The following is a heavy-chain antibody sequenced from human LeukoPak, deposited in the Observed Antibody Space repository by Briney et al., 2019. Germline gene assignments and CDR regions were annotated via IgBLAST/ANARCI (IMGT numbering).Heavy chain of an antibody. V-gene: IGHV3-30*01. Sequence: GGSLRLSCAASGFTFSTYVMHWVRQAPGKGLQWVAVILYDGSNKYYADSVKGRFIISRDNSKNTLYLQMNSLTAEDTAVYYCERVVAGSVYNYGMDVWGQGTTVTVSS. J-gene: IGHJ6*02. D-gene: IGHD6-19*01. CDR2: ILYDGSNK. CDR3: ERVVAGSVYNYGMDV. CDR1: GFTFSTYV.